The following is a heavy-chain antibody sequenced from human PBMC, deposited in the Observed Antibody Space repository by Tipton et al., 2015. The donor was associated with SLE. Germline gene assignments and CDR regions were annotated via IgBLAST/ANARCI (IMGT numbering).Heavy chain of an antibody. CDR1: GGSISSGSYY. CDR2: IYTSGST. J-gene: IGHJ2*01. CDR3: ARDPGIAAAPWYFDL. V-gene: IGHV4-61*09. D-gene: IGHD6-13*01. Sequence: VSGGSISSGSYYWSWIRQPAGKGLEWIGHIYTSGSTNYNPSLKSRVTISVDTSKNQFSLKLSSVTAADTAVYYCARDPGIAAAPWYFDLWGRGTLVTVSS.